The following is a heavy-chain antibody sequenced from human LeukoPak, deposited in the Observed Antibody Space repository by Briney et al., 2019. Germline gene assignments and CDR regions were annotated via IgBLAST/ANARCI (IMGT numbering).Heavy chain of an antibody. D-gene: IGHD6-19*01. V-gene: IGHV3-7*03. CDR3: ARGRSGWFTRAYYFDY. CDR1: GFTFSSYA. Sequence: PGGSLRLSCAASGFTFSSYAMSWVRQAPGKGLEWVANIKQDGSEKYYVDSVKGRLTISRDNAKNSLYLQMNSLRAEDTAVYYCARGRSGWFTRAYYFDYWGQGTLVTVSS. J-gene: IGHJ4*02. CDR2: IKQDGSEK.